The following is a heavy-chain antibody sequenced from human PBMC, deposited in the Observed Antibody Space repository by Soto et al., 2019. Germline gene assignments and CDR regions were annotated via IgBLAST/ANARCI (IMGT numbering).Heavy chain of an antibody. J-gene: IGHJ4*02. Sequence: SETLSLTCAVSGGSISSSNWWSWVRQPPGKGLEWIGYIYYTGSTSYNPSLKSRVSISVDTSKNQFSLKLSSVSAADTAVYYCARSQTAVSTGFDYWVQGTLVTVSS. CDR3: ARSQTAVSTGFDY. CDR1: GGSISSSNW. V-gene: IGHV4-4*02. D-gene: IGHD4-17*01. CDR2: IYYTGST.